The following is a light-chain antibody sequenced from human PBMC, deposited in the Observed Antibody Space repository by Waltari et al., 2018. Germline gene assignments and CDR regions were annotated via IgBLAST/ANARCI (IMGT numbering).Light chain of an antibody. CDR2: ENN. J-gene: IGLJ3*02. Sequence: NFMLTQPHSVSESPGTTVTISCTGSSGSIASNYVQRYQQRPGSAPTTVIYENNQRPSGVPDRLSGSIDSSSNSASLTIAGLKTEDEADYYCQSYDSTNCLFGGGTKLTVL. V-gene: IGLV6-57*02. CDR1: SGSIASNY. CDR3: QSYDSTNCL.